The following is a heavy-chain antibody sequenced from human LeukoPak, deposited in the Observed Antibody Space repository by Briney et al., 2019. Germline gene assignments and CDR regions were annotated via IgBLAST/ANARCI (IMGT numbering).Heavy chain of an antibody. J-gene: IGHJ4*02. V-gene: IGHV3-33*01. CDR3: ARGSKGYCSGGSCYSGPGDY. CDR1: GFTFSSYG. CDR2: IWYDGSNK. Sequence: GGSLRLSCAASGFTFSSYGMHWVRQAPGKGLEWVAVIWYDGSNKYYADSVKGRFTISRDNSKNTLYLQMNSLRAEDTAVYYCARGSKGYCSGGSCYSGPGDYWGQGTLVTVSS. D-gene: IGHD2-15*01.